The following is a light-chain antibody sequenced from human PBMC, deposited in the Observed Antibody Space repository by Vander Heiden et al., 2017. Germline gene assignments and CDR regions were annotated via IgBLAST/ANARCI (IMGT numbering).Light chain of an antibody. V-gene: IGKV4-1*01. J-gene: IGKJ1*01. CDR1: QSAFYSSNNKNN. CDR2: WAS. Sequence: VITQPPDYLAVSRGERATISCRSSQSAFYSSNNKNNLAWYQQKPGQPPKLLIYWASIRASGVTDRFTGSGSGTDFTLTISSLQAEDVAVYYGQQSVTFGRGTKVEI. CDR3: QQSVT.